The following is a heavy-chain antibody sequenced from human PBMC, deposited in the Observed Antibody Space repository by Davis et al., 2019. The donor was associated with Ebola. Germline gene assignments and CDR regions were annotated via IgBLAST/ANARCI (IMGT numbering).Heavy chain of an antibody. J-gene: IGHJ5*02. V-gene: IGHV3-7*01. CDR2: IKQDGSEK. CDR3: VRVYSGSYDP. D-gene: IGHD1-26*01. CDR1: GFTFSSYW. Sequence: GESLKISCAASGFTFSSYWMSWVRQAPGKGLEWVANIKQDGSEKYYVDSVKGRFIISRDDAKNSLYLQMNSLRAEDTAVYYCVRVYSGSYDPWGQGTLVTVSS.